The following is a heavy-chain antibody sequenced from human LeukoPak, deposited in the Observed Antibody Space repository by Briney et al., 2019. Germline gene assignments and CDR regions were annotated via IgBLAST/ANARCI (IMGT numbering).Heavy chain of an antibody. Sequence: SETPSLTCAVYGGSFSGYYWSWIRQPPGKGLEWIGEINHSGSTNYNPSLKSRVTISVDTSKNQFSLKLSSVTAADTAVYYCARGGYGDYVAEYIQHWGQGTLVTVSS. J-gene: IGHJ1*01. V-gene: IGHV4-34*01. CDR3: ARGGYGDYVAEYIQH. CDR1: GGSFSGYY. CDR2: INHSGST. D-gene: IGHD4-17*01.